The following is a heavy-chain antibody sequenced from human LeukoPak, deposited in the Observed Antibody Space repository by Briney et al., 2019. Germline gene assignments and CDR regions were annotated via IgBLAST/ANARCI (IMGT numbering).Heavy chain of an antibody. CDR3: ASVPSTYYYDSSGYDDAFDI. V-gene: IGHV1-2*02. CDR1: GYTFTGYY. J-gene: IGHJ3*02. D-gene: IGHD3-22*01. Sequence: ASVKVSCKASGYTFTGYYMHWVRQAPGQGLEWMGWINPNSGGTNYAQKFQGRVTMTRDTSISTAYMELSRLRSDDTAVYYCASVPSTYYYDSSGYDDAFDIWGQGTMVTVSS. CDR2: INPNSGGT.